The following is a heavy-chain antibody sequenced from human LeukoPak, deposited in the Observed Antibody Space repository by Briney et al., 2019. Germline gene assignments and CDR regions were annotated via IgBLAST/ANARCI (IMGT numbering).Heavy chain of an antibody. CDR2: ISYDGSNK. Sequence: PGRSLRLSCAASGFTFSSYAMHWVRQAPGKGLEWVAVISYDGSNKYYADSVKGRFTISRDNAKNSLYLQMNSLRAEDTAVYYCARGSLVHYYGSGSYRIRAGFDYWGQGTLVTVSS. J-gene: IGHJ4*02. D-gene: IGHD3-10*01. CDR1: GFTFSSYA. CDR3: ARGSLVHYYGSGSYRIRAGFDY. V-gene: IGHV3-30*04.